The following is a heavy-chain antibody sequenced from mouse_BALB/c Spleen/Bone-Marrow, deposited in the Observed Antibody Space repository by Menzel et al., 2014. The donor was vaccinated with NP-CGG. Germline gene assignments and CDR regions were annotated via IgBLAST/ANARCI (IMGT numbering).Heavy chain of an antibody. J-gene: IGHJ4*01. CDR1: GFTFSSYA. D-gene: IGHD2-3*01. Sequence: EVKLMESGGGLVKPGGSLKLSCAASGFTFSSYAMSWVRQSPEKRLEWVAEISSGGSYTYYPDSVKGRFTISRDNAKNTLYLQMSSLKSEDTAMYYCARRDGGPMDYWGQGTSVTVSS. V-gene: IGHV5-6*03. CDR3: ARRDGGPMDY. CDR2: ISSGGSYT.